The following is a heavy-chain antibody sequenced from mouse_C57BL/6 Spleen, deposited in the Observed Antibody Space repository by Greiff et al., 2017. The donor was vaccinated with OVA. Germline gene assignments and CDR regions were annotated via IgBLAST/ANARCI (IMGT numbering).Heavy chain of an antibody. CDR2: ISSGGSYT. Sequence: EVKLMDSGGDLVKPGGSLKLSCAASGFTFSSSGMSWVRQTPDKRLEWVATISSGGSYTYYPDSVKGRFTISRDNAKNTLYLQMSSLKSEDTAMYYCARGGYDGYFDVWGTGTTVTVSS. CDR3: ARGGYDGYFDV. CDR1: GFTFSSSG. J-gene: IGHJ1*03. D-gene: IGHD2-2*01. V-gene: IGHV5-6*01.